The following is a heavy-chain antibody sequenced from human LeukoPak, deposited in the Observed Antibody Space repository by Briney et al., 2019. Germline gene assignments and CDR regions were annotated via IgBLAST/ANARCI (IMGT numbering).Heavy chain of an antibody. CDR1: GFTFSSYT. J-gene: IGHJ4*02. V-gene: IGHV3-23*01. Sequence: GGSLRLSCAASGFTFSSYTMSWVRQAPGKGLEWVSAISGSGGSTYYADSVKGRFTISRDNSKNTLYLQMNSPRAEDTAVYYCAKDRRYDSSGYYSSYFDYWGQGTLVTVSS. CDR2: ISGSGGST. D-gene: IGHD3-22*01. CDR3: AKDRRYDSSGYYSSYFDY.